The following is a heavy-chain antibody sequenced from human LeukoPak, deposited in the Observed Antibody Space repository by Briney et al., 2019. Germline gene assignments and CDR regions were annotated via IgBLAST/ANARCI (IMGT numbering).Heavy chain of an antibody. CDR1: GFTFSSFS. CDR3: ARVNSSSWYRENYYYYGMDV. CDR2: IDSTTNTV. V-gene: IGHV3-48*04. D-gene: IGHD6-13*01. J-gene: IGHJ6*02. Sequence: GGSLRLSCAASGFTFSSFSMNWVRQAPGKGLEWVSYIDSTTNTVYYADSVKGRFTISRDNAKNSLYLQMNSLRAEDTAVYYCARVNSSSWYRENYYYYGMDVWGQGTTVTVS.